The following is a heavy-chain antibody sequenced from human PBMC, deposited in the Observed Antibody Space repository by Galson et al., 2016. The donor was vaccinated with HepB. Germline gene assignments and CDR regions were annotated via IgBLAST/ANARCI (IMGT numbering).Heavy chain of an antibody. CDR1: GFTFSSYA. CDR2: ISGSGDNT. CDR3: ADPFNPHFDL. J-gene: IGHJ2*01. V-gene: IGHV3-23*01. Sequence: SLRLSCAASGFTFSSYAMSWVRQAPGKGLEWVSTISGSGDNTYYTDSVRGRFTISRDNAKNTLYLQMNSLRAEDTAVYYCADPFNPHFDLWGRGTLVTVSS. D-gene: IGHD1-14*01.